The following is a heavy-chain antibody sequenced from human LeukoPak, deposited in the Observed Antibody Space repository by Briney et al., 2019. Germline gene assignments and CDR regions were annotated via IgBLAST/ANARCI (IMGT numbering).Heavy chain of an antibody. V-gene: IGHV1-69*05. CDR1: GGTFSSYA. Sequence: GASVKVSCKASGGTFSSYAISWVRQAPGQGVEWMGGIIPIFGTANYAQKFQGRVTITTDESTSTAYMELSSLRSEDTAVYYCARSPARAISYYYYYMDVWGKGTTVTVSS. CDR2: IIPIFGTA. CDR3: ARSPARAISYYYYYMDV. D-gene: IGHD2-2*02. J-gene: IGHJ6*03.